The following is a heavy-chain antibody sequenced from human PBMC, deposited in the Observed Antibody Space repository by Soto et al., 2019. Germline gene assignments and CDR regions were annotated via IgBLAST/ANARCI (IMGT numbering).Heavy chain of an antibody. V-gene: IGHV3-23*01. D-gene: IGHD5-18*01. CDR3: AKLPGYSYGHRLNCDY. CDR1: GFICSSYA. J-gene: IGHJ4*02. CDR2: ISGSGAYT. Sequence: EVQLLESGGGFIEPGGSLRLSCAASGFICSSYAMTWVRQARGKGPEWVSTISGSGAYTKYADSVKGRFTISRDNSKNTLYLQMDSLRDEDTAVYFCAKLPGYSYGHRLNCDYWGQGALVTVSS.